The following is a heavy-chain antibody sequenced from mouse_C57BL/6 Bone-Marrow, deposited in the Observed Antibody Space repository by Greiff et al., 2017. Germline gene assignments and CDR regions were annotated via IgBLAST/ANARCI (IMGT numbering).Heavy chain of an antibody. D-gene: IGHD1-1*01. CDR3: ARGISNYYGSSSSDY. J-gene: IGHJ2*01. CDR2: ISNGGGST. CDR1: GFTFSDYY. Sequence: EVMLVESGGGLVQPGGSLKLSCAASGFTFSDYYMYWVRQTPEKRLEWVAYISNGGGSTYYPDTVKGRFTISRDNAKNTLYLQMSRLKSEDTAMYYCARGISNYYGSSSSDYWGQGTTLTVSS. V-gene: IGHV5-12*01.